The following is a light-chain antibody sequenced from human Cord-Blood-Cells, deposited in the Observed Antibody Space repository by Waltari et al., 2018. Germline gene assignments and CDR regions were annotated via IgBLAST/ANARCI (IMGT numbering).Light chain of an antibody. CDR2: KDS. CDR3: YSAADNNLV. V-gene: IGLV3-27*01. CDR1: VLAKKY. J-gene: IGLJ1*01. Sequence: SYELTQQSSVSVSPGQTARITCSGDVLAKKYARWFQQKPGQAPVLVIYKDSERPSGIPERFSGSSSGTTVTLTISGAQVEDEADYYCYSAADNNLVFGTGTKVTVL.